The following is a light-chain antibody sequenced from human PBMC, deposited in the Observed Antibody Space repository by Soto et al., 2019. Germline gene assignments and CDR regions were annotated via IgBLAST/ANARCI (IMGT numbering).Light chain of an antibody. CDR2: GAS. Sequence: EIVLTQSPATLALYPVERATLSGRASQSVSSNLAWYQQKPGQDPRLLIYGASTRATGIPARFSGSGSGTDFNLTISRLETEEFAVYDCQQRSNWLITFGQGTRLEIK. CDR1: QSVSSN. CDR3: QQRSNWLIT. V-gene: IGKV3-11*01. J-gene: IGKJ5*01.